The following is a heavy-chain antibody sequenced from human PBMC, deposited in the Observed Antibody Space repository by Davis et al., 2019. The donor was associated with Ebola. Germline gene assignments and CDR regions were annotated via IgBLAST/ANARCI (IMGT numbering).Heavy chain of an antibody. Sequence: SETLSLTCTVSGGSINNYFWSWILQPPGKRLEWIGYIYYSGSTNYNPSLKSRVTISVDTSKNQFSLKLSYVTAADTAVYYCARAQFPTTSDHWGQGTLVTVSS. V-gene: IGHV4-59*08. CDR2: IYYSGST. J-gene: IGHJ4*02. CDR1: GGSINNYF. CDR3: ARAQFPTTSDH. D-gene: IGHD1-1*01.